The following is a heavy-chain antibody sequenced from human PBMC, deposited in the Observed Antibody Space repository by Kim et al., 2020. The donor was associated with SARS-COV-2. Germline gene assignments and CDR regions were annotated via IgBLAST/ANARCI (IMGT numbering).Heavy chain of an antibody. CDR2: IYYSGST. J-gene: IGHJ4*02. Sequence: SETLSLTCTVSGGSISSGGYYWSWIRQHPGKGLEWIGYIYYSGSTYYNPSLKSRVTISVDTSKNQFSLNLSSVTAADTTVYYCARDPAYSYGFSFDYWGQGTLVTVSS. V-gene: IGHV4-31*03. CDR3: ARDPAYSYGFSFDY. CDR1: GGSISSGGYY. D-gene: IGHD5-18*01.